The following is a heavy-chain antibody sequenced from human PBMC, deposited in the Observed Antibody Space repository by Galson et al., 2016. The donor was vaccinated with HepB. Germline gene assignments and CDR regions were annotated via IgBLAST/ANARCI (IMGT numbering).Heavy chain of an antibody. V-gene: IGHV3-30-3*01. CDR1: GFSFSNFA. Sequence: SLRLSCAASGFSFSNFAMHWVRQAPGKGLEWVALISYDGSSKYHADSVKGRFTISRDDSKNPLFLQMNSLRGDDTALYYCAKAESGGTPAPIAHWDRGTLVADS. CDR2: ISYDGSSK. J-gene: IGHJ1*01. D-gene: IGHD2-15*01. CDR3: AKAESGGTPAPIAH.